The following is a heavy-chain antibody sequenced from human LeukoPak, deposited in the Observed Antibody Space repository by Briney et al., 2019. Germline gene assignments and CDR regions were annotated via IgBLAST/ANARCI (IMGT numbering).Heavy chain of an antibody. Sequence: SQTLSLTCTVSGGSISSGSYYWSWIRQPAGKGLEWIGRIYTSGSTNYNPSLKSRVTISVDTSKNQFSLKLSSVTAADTAVYYCARHPHGGIAAAGNFDYWGQGTLVTVSS. D-gene: IGHD6-13*01. CDR3: ARHPHGGIAAAGNFDY. J-gene: IGHJ4*02. CDR1: GGSISSGSYY. CDR2: IYTSGST. V-gene: IGHV4-61*02.